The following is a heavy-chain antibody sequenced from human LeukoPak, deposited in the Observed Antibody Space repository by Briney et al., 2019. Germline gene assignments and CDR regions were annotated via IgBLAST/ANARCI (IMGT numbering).Heavy chain of an antibody. CDR1: GFTFSSYA. J-gene: IGHJ4*02. Sequence: PGGSLRLSCAASGFTFSSYAMSWVRRAPGKGLEWVSAVSGSGGSTYYADSVKGRFTISRDNSKNTLYLQMNSLRAEDTAVYYCARAYGDYVPFGYWGQGTLVTVSS. D-gene: IGHD4-17*01. CDR2: VSGSGGST. V-gene: IGHV3-23*01. CDR3: ARAYGDYVPFGY.